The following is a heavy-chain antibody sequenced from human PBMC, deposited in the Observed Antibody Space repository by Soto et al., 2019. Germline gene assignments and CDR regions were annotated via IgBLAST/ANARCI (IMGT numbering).Heavy chain of an antibody. Sequence: ASVKVSCKASGYTFTSYAMHWVRQAPGQRLYLIGWINAGNVNTKFSQNFQGRVTMTRYTSTTTVYMELHSLRFEDTAVYYCARDDSPSRGSYLPSFFDYWGQGTLVTVSS. V-gene: IGHV1-3*01. J-gene: IGHJ4*02. CDR3: ARDDSPSRGSYLPSFFDY. CDR2: INAGNVNT. CDR1: GYTFTSYA. D-gene: IGHD1-26*01.